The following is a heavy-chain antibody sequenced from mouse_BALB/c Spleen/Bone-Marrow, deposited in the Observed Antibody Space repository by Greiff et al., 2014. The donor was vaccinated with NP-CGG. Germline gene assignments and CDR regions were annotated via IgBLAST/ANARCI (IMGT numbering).Heavy chain of an antibody. D-gene: IGHD2-2*01. Sequence: EVQRVESGGGLVQPKGSLKLSCAASGFTFNTYAMNWVRQAPGKGLEWVARIRSKSNNYATYYADSVKDRFTISRDDSQSMLYLQMNNLKTEDTAMYYCVRHEVTITFAYWGQGTLVTVSA. CDR1: GFTFNTYA. CDR3: VRHEVTITFAY. J-gene: IGHJ3*01. V-gene: IGHV10-1*02. CDR2: IRSKSNNYAT.